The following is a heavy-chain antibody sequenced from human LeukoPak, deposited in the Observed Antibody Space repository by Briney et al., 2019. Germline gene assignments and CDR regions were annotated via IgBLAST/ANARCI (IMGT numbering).Heavy chain of an antibody. CDR3: AKVVVPAAIVPNWFDP. J-gene: IGHJ5*02. V-gene: IGHV3-23*01. Sequence: GGPLRLSCAASGFTFSTYAMSWVRQAPGKGLEWVSAISSSGGSTYYADSVKGRFTISRDNSKNTLYLQMNSLRAEDTPVYYCAKVVVPAAIVPNWFDPWGQGTLVTVSS. D-gene: IGHD2-2*02. CDR2: ISSSGGST. CDR1: GFTFSTYA.